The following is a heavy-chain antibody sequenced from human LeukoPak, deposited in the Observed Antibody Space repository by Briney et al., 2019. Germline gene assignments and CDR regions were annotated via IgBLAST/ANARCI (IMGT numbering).Heavy chain of an antibody. CDR2: INTDGSST. Sequence: PGGSLRLSCAASGFTFSSYWMHWVRQAPGKGLVWVSRINTDGSSTSYADSVKGRFTISRDNAKNTLYLQMNSLRAEDTAVYYCARDRCSSTSCYNDDAFDIWGQGTMVTVSS. CDR1: GFTFSSYW. V-gene: IGHV3-74*01. CDR3: ARDRCSSTSCYNDDAFDI. J-gene: IGHJ3*02. D-gene: IGHD2-2*02.